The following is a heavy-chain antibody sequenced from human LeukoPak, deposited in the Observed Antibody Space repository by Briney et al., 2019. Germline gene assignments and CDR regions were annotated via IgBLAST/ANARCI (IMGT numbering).Heavy chain of an antibody. Sequence: GASVKVSCKASGYTFTGYFMHWIRQAPGQGLEWMGWINSDSGGTKYAQKFQGRVTMTRDTSISTAYMELSRLRSDDTGVYYCASFDYDSSSYQSGAFDFWGQGTMVTVFS. V-gene: IGHV1-2*02. CDR2: INSDSGGT. CDR3: ASFDYDSSSYQSGAFDF. J-gene: IGHJ3*01. CDR1: GYTFTGYF. D-gene: IGHD3-22*01.